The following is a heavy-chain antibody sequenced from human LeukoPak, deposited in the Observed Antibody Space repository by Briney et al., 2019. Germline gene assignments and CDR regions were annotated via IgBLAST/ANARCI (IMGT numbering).Heavy chain of an antibody. Sequence: SETLSLTCTVAGGSISSGDYYWSWIRQPPGKGLEWIGYIYYSGSTYYNPSLKSRVTISVDTSKNQFSLKLSSVTAADTAVYYCARGGGYTLHYYYCMDVWGKGTTVTVSS. V-gene: IGHV4-30-4*08. D-gene: IGHD2-2*02. CDR2: IYYSGST. CDR3: ARGGGYTLHYYYCMDV. J-gene: IGHJ6*03. CDR1: GGSISSGDYY.